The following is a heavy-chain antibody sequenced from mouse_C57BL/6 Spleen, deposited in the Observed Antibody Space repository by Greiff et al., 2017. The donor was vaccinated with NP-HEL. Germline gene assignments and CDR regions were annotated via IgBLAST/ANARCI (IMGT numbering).Heavy chain of an antibody. CDR1: GYAFSSSW. CDR3: ARDLYYAMDY. J-gene: IGHJ4*01. CDR2: IYPGDGDT. V-gene: IGHV1-82*01. Sequence: VQLQESGPELVKPGASVKISCKASGYAFSSSWMNWVKQRPGKGLEWIGRIYPGDGDTNYNGKFKGKATLTADKSSSTAYMQLSSLTSEYSAVYFCARDLYYAMDYWGQGTSVTVSS.